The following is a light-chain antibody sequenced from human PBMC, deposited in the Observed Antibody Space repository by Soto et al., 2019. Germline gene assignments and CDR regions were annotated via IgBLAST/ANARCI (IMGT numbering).Light chain of an antibody. J-gene: IGKJ1*01. Sequence: DIVMTQSPDSLAVSLGERATINCKSSQSVLYSSNKKNYLAWYQQKSGQSPKVLIYWASTRESGVPDRFSGSGSGTDFTLTIRRLQAEDAPVYYGKESYSTPRTFGQGTKVEIK. CDR3: KESYSTPRT. CDR1: QSVLYSSNKKNY. V-gene: IGKV4-1*01. CDR2: WAS.